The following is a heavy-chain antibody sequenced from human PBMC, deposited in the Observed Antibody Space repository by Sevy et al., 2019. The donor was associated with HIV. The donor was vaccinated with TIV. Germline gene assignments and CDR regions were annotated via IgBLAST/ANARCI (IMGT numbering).Heavy chain of an antibody. V-gene: IGHV3-23*01. CDR1: GLTFSNYV. CDR2: ISGSSGTT. CDR3: ARNLSPSGAFDI. D-gene: IGHD6-25*01. J-gene: IGHJ3*02. Sequence: GGSLRLSCAASGLTFSNYVMSWVRQAPGKGLEWLSVISGSSGTTYAAESVKGRFTISIDNSKNTLYLHMSSLGAEDTAVYYCARNLSPSGAFDIWDQGTRVTVSS.